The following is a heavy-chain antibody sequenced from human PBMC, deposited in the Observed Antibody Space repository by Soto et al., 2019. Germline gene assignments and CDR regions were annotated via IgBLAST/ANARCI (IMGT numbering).Heavy chain of an antibody. CDR2: IAPHSGRT. CDR3: ARAATGSYHSAY. J-gene: IGHJ4*02. CDR1: GYAFTSYG. Sequence: QVQLVQSGPEVKKPGASVRVSCMTSGYAFTSYGVNWVRQVPGQGLEWMGWIAPHSGRTTYLPKFQGRVTITADPSTNTGYMELTSLSSDDTGIYFCARAATGSYHSAYWGQGTVVTVSA. D-gene: IGHD3-10*01. V-gene: IGHV1-18*04.